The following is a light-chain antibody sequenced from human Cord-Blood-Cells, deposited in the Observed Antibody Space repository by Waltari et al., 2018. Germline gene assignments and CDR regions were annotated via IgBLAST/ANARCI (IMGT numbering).Light chain of an antibody. Sequence: SYELTQPPSVSVSPGQTARITCSGDALPKQYAYWYQQKPGQAPVLGIYKDSERPSGSPERFSGSSSGTTVTVTISGVQAEDEADYYCQSADSSGTCWVFGGGTKLTVL. V-gene: IGLV3-25*02. CDR3: QSADSSGTCWV. J-gene: IGLJ3*02. CDR1: ALPKQY. CDR2: KDS.